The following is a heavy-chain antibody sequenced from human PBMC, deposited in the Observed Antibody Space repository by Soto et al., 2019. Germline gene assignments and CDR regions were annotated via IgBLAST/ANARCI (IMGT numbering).Heavy chain of an antibody. V-gene: IGHV4-59*01. CDR1: CDSSSSSY. J-gene: IGHJ4*02. Sequence: SETLSLTCTFSCDSSSSSYWSWIQQPPGKGLEWIGYIYDSGGTNYNPSLKSRVTISIEKSKNQVSLKLTSVTAADTAVYYCAKDRGITGLLPYWGQGTPVTVSS. CDR3: AKDRGITGLLPY. D-gene: IGHD3-10*01. CDR2: IYDSGGT.